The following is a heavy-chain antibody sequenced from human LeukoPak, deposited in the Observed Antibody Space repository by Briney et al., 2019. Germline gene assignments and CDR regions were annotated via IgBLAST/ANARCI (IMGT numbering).Heavy chain of an antibody. CDR2: IYSGGST. CDR1: GFTFSSNY. J-gene: IGHJ6*02. CDR3: ARYSSSSYYYYGMDV. D-gene: IGHD6-6*01. Sequence: GGSLRLSCAASGFTFSSNYMSWVRQAPGKGLEWVSVIYSGGSTYYADSVKGRFTISRDNSKNTLYLQMNSLRAEDTAVYYCARYSSSSYYYYGMDVWGQGTTVTVSS. V-gene: IGHV3-53*01.